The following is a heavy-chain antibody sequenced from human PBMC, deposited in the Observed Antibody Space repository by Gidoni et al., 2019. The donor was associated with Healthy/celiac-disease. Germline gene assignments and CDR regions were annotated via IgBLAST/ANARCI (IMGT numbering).Heavy chain of an antibody. V-gene: IGHV3-30*18. CDR1: GVTFSSYG. D-gene: IGHD5-18*01. CDR3: AKNVDTAMVSTFDY. J-gene: IGHJ4*02. CDR2: ISYDGSNK. Sequence: QVQLVESGGGVVQPGRSLRLSCAASGVTFSSYGMHWVRQAPGKGLEWVAVISYDGSNKYYADSVKGRFTIARDNSKNTLYLQMNSLRAEDTAVYYCAKNVDTAMVSTFDYWGQGTLVTVSS.